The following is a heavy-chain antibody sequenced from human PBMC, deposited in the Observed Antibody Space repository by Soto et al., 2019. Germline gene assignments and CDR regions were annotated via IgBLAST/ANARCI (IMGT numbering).Heavy chain of an antibody. CDR2: IWYDASNK. CDR1: GFTFRTYG. Sequence: VQLVESGGGVVQPGRSLRLSCAASGFTFRTYGMYWVRQAPGKGLEWVAVIWYDASNKYYADSVKGRFTISRDNPENTLYLQMNSLRAEDTAVYYCARGRVDGGELDLWGQGTLVTVSS. D-gene: IGHD1-26*01. CDR3: ARGRVDGGELDL. V-gene: IGHV3-33*01. J-gene: IGHJ4*02.